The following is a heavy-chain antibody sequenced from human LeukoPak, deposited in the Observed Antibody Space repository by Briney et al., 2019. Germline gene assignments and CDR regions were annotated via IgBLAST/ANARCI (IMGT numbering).Heavy chain of an antibody. Sequence: GGSLRLPCAASGFTFRAYQMSWVRQVPGKGLEWVSYISSSGSPIYYADSVKGRFTISRDNAENSLYLQMNSLRVEDTALYYCARQASGDGYNFDYWGQGTLVTVSS. D-gene: IGHD5-24*01. CDR1: GFTFRAYQ. CDR3: ARQASGDGYNFDY. V-gene: IGHV3-48*03. CDR2: ISSSGSPI. J-gene: IGHJ4*02.